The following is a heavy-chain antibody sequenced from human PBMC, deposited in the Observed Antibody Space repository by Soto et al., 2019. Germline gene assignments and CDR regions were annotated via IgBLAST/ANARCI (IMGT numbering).Heavy chain of an antibody. J-gene: IGHJ4*02. V-gene: IGHV3-53*01. CDR1: GXTLSSNY. CDR2: IYSDGTT. Sequence: GSLRLSCAASGXTLSSNYMNWVRQAPGKGLEWVSIIYSDGTTSYADSVKGRFTISRDNFKNTLHLQMNSLRAEDTAVYYCAILSNWGQGTLGTVSS. D-gene: IGHD6-6*01. CDR3: AILSN.